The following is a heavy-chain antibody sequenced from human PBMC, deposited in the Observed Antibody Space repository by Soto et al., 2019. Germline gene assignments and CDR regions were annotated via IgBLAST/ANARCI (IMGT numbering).Heavy chain of an antibody. CDR2: IFYSGTT. D-gene: IGHD3-3*01. V-gene: IGHV4-39*01. J-gene: IGHJ5*02. Sequence: SDTLSLTCTVSGGSISSSGNHWGWILHPPGKGLEWIASIFYSGTTYYNPSLKSRVTISVDTFKNQFSLKVNSVTAADTAVYYCAHEMEWMLQIFNPWGQGILVTVSS. CDR1: GGSISSSGNH. CDR3: AHEMEWMLQIFNP.